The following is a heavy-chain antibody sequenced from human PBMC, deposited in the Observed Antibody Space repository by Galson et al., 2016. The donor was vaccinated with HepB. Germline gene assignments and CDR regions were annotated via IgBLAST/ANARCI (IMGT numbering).Heavy chain of an antibody. D-gene: IGHD4-11*01. CDR2: INPSGGST. Sequence: SVKVSCKASGYTFIKYYIHWVRQAPGQGLEWMGIINPSGGSTNYAQKLQGRVTMTRDTSTSTVYMELSRLRSEDTAVYYCARDTDDYSNYWFDPWGQGTPVTVSS. V-gene: IGHV1-46*01. CDR1: GYTFIKYY. J-gene: IGHJ5*02. CDR3: ARDTDDYSNYWFDP.